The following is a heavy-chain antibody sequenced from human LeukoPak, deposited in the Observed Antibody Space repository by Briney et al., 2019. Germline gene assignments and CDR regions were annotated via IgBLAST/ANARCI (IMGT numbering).Heavy chain of an antibody. CDR3: ARGTSSFYYYYYAMDV. D-gene: IGHD2-2*01. CDR1: GFHFATNW. J-gene: IGHJ6*02. V-gene: IGHV3-7*03. CDR2: IKQDGSEK. Sequence: GGSLRLSCAVSGFHFATNWMTWVRQAPGKGLEWVANIKQDGSEKYYVDSVKGRYTISRDNAKNSLYLQMNSLRAEDTAVFYCARGTSSFYYYYYAMDVWGQGTTVTVSS.